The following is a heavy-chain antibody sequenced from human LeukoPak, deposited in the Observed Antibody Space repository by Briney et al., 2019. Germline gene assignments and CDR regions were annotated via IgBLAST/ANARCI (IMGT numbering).Heavy chain of an antibody. D-gene: IGHD3-22*01. CDR1: GGSISSYY. CDR2: IYYRGST. J-gene: IGHJ4*02. CDR3: ARRGHYYDTSGYYYFDY. V-gene: IGHV4-39*01. Sequence: PSETLSLTCTLSGGSISSYYWGWIRQPPGKGLEWIGSIYYRGSTNDNLSLKSRVTISVDTSKNQFSLKLTSVTAADTAVYYCARRGHYYDTSGYYYFDYWGQGTLVTVSS.